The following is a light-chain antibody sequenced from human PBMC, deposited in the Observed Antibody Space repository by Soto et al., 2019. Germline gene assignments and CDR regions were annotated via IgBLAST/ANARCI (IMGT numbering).Light chain of an antibody. CDR2: EVS. J-gene: IGLJ3*02. Sequence: QSALTQPPSASGSPGQSVTISCTGTSSDVGGYNYVSWYQQHPGKAPKLMIYEVSKRPSGVPDRFSGSKSGNTASLTVSGLQVEDEADYYCSSYAGSNLWVFGGGTKVTVL. CDR3: SSYAGSNLWV. CDR1: SSDVGGYNY. V-gene: IGLV2-8*01.